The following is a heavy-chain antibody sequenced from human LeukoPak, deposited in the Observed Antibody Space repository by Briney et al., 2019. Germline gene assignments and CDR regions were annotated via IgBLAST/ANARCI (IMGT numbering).Heavy chain of an antibody. CDR1: GFTFSSYA. V-gene: IGHV3-23*01. CDR3: AKQTYYDFWSGLLFDY. J-gene: IGHJ4*02. CDR2: ISGSGGST. D-gene: IGHD3-3*01. Sequence: PGGSLRLSCAASGFTFSSYAMSWVRQAPGKGLEWVSAISGSGGSTYYADSVKGRFTISRDNSKNTLYLQMNSLRAEDTAVYYCAKQTYYDFWSGLLFDYWGRGTLVTVSS.